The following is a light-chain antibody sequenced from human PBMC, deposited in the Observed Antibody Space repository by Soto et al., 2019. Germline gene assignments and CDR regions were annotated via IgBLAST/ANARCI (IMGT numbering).Light chain of an antibody. Sequence: AIQLTQSPSSLSASVGDRVTITCRASQGISSALAWYQQKPGKAPKSLIYDASSLESGVPSRFSGSGSGTDFPLTISSLQPEDFATYYCQQFNNYPPTITFGQGTRLEIK. V-gene: IGKV1D-13*01. CDR1: QGISSA. CDR2: DAS. J-gene: IGKJ5*01. CDR3: QQFNNYPPTIT.